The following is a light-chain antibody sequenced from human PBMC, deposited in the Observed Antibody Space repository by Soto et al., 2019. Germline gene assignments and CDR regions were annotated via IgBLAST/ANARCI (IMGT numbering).Light chain of an antibody. CDR3: QHYDGSPRT. CDR1: QSISSW. J-gene: IGKJ2*01. V-gene: IGKV1-5*03. CDR2: KAS. Sequence: DIQMTQSPSTLSASVGDRVTITCRASQSISSWLAWYQQKPGKAPKLLIYKASSLESGVPSRFSGSGSGTEFTLTISSLQPDDFAVYYCQHYDGSPRTFGQGTKVEIK.